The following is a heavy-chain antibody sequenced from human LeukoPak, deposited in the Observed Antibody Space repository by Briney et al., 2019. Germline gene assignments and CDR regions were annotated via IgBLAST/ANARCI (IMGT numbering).Heavy chain of an antibody. Sequence: ASVKVSCKASGYTFTGYYMHWVRQAPGQGLEWMGRINPNSGGTNYAQKFQGRVTMTRDTSISTAYMELSRLRSDDTAVYYCASGDYDSSGLVSYFDCWGQGTLVTVSS. J-gene: IGHJ4*02. CDR3: ASGDYDSSGLVSYFDC. CDR1: GYTFTGYY. CDR2: INPNSGGT. V-gene: IGHV1-2*06. D-gene: IGHD3-22*01.